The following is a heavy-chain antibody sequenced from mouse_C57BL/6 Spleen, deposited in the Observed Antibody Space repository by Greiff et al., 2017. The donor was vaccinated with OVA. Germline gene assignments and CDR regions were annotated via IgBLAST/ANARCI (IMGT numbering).Heavy chain of an antibody. CDR3: ARERAGKDYFDY. V-gene: IGHV5-4*01. CDR2: ISDGGSYT. CDR1: GFTFSSYA. J-gene: IGHJ2*01. Sequence: EVMLVESGGGLVKPGGSLKLSCAASGFTFSSYAMSWVRQTPEKRLEWVATISDGGSYTYYPDNVKGRFTISRDNAKNNLYLQMSHLKSEDTAMYYCARERAGKDYFDYWGQGTTLTVSS. D-gene: IGHD4-1*01.